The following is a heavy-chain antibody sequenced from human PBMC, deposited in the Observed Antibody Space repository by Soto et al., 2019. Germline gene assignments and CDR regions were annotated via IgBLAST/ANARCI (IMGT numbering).Heavy chain of an antibody. Sequence: GGSLRLSCAASGFTFSSYAMSWVRQAPGKGLEWVSAISGSGGSTYYADSVKGRFTTSRDNSKNTLYLQMNSLRAEDTAVYYCAKDYDFWSGYYIPWFDPWGQGTLVTVSS. CDR3: AKDYDFWSGYYIPWFDP. CDR1: GFTFSSYA. V-gene: IGHV3-23*01. D-gene: IGHD3-3*01. CDR2: ISGSGGST. J-gene: IGHJ5*02.